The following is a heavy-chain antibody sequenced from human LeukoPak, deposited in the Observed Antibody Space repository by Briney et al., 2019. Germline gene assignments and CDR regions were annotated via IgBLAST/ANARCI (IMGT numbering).Heavy chain of an antibody. CDR2: ISYDGSNK. Sequence: SGGSLRLSCAASGFTFSSYAMHWVRQAPGKGLEWVAVISYDGSNKYYADSVKGRFTISRDNSKNTLYLQMNSLRAEDTAVYYCASVGVAAAGPDYWGQGTLVTVSS. V-gene: IGHV3-30*04. D-gene: IGHD6-13*01. CDR3: ASVGVAAAGPDY. J-gene: IGHJ4*02. CDR1: GFTFSSYA.